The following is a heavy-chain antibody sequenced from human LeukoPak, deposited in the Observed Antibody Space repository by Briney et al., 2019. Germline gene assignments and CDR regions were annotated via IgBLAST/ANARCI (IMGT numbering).Heavy chain of an antibody. J-gene: IGHJ4*02. CDR3: ARSPDYGYSSSLYYFDY. CDR1: GYSFTSYW. Sequence: GESLKISCQGSGYSFTSYWIGWVRQMPGKGLEWMGIIYPGDSDTRYSPSFQGQVTISADKSISTAYLQWSSLKASDTAMYYCARSPDYGYSSSLYYFDYWGQGTLVTVSS. V-gene: IGHV5-51*01. D-gene: IGHD6-13*01. CDR2: IYPGDSDT.